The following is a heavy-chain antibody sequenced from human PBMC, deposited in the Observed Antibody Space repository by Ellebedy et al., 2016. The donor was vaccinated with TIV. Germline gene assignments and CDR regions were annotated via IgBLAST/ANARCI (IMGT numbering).Heavy chain of an antibody. D-gene: IGHD1-14*01. CDR3: ARWAYVNSWYHLDY. V-gene: IGHV3-7*01. CDR2: IKQDGSVQ. Sequence: GESLKISCAAFGFTLSTHWMSWVRQAPGKGLEWVASIKQDGSVQFYVNSVRGRFTISRDNSKTSTYLQMNSLRAEDTAVYYCARWAYVNSWYHLDYWGQGTLVTVSS. CDR1: GFTLSTHW. J-gene: IGHJ4*02.